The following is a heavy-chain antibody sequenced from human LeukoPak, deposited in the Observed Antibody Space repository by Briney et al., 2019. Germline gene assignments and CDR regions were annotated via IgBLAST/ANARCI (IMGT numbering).Heavy chain of an antibody. V-gene: IGHV1-2*02. CDR3: ARAPLWFGEFGFDP. CDR2: INLNSGGT. J-gene: IGHJ5*02. D-gene: IGHD3-10*01. Sequence: ASVKVSCKASGYTFTGYYMHWVRQAPGQGLEWMGWINLNSGGTNYAQKFQGRVTMTRDTSISTAYMELSRLRSDDTAVYYCARAPLWFGEFGFDPWGQGTLVTVSS. CDR1: GYTFTGYY.